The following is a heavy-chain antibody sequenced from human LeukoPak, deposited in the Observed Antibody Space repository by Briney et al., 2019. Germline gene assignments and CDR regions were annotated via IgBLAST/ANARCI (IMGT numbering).Heavy chain of an antibody. V-gene: IGHV4-39*01. CDR2: ISYSGST. CDR1: GGSISSSSYY. CDR3: ARQRNSYCGGDCYGGNWFDP. D-gene: IGHD2-21*02. J-gene: IGHJ5*02. Sequence: SETLSLTCTVSGGSISSSSYYWGWIRQPPGKGLEWIGSISYSGSTYYNPSLESRVTISVDTSRNQFSLKLSSVTAADTAVYYCARQRNSYCGGDCYGGNWFDPWGQGTLVTVSS.